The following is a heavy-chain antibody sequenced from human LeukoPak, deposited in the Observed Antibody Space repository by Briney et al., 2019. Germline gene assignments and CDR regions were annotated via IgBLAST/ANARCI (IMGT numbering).Heavy chain of an antibody. Sequence: ASVKVSCKASGYTFTSYGISWVRQGPGQGLEWMGWISGYNGSTKIGQKLQGRVTMTTNTSTSTAYMELRSLRSDDTAVYYCARDAKFFEWLNSGMDVWGQGTTVSVSS. V-gene: IGHV1-18*01. J-gene: IGHJ6*02. CDR1: GYTFTSYG. D-gene: IGHD3-3*01. CDR2: ISGYNGST. CDR3: ARDAKFFEWLNSGMDV.